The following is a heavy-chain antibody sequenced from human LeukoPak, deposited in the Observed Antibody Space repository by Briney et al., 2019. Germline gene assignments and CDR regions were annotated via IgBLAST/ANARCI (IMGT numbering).Heavy chain of an antibody. CDR1: GGSISSYY. CDR2: IYYSGST. Sequence: PSETLSLTCTVSGGSISSYYWSWIRQPPGKGLEWIGYIYYSGSTYYNPSLKSRVTISVDTSKNQFSLKLSSVTAADTAVYYCARGSWFGESSGVDYWGQGTLVTVSS. J-gene: IGHJ4*02. D-gene: IGHD3-10*01. V-gene: IGHV4-59*08. CDR3: ARGSWFGESSGVDY.